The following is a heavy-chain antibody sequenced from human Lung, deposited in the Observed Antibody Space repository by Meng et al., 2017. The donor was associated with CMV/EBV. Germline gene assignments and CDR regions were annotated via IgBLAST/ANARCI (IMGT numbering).Heavy chain of an antibody. J-gene: IGHJ4*02. CDR3: AAQTAYYDFWSGYYDS. D-gene: IGHD3-3*01. CDR1: GGSCSGYY. Sequence: YGGSCSGYYWSWIRQPPGKGLEWIGEINHSGSTNYNPSLKSRVTISVDTSKNQFSLKLSSVTAADTAVYYCAAQTAYYDFWSGYYDSWGQGTLVTVSS. CDR2: INHSGST. V-gene: IGHV4-34*01.